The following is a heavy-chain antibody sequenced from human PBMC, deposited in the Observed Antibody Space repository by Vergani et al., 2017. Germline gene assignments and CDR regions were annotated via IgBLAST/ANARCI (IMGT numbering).Heavy chain of an antibody. CDR1: GFTFSSFG. J-gene: IGHJ5*02. Sequence: QVHLVESGGGVVQPGGSLRLSCTASGFTFSSFGMHWVRQAPGKGLEWLGLVWFDGNNKYYADSVKGRFTISRDNSKNALYLQMDSLSPEDTAVYYCAKVGYYDFWIPFDPWGQGTLVTVSS. D-gene: IGHD3-3*01. CDR2: VWFDGNNK. V-gene: IGHV3-30*02. CDR3: AKVGYYDFWIPFDP.